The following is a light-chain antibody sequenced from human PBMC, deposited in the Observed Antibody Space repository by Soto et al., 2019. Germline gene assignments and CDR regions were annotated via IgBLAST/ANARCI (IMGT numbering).Light chain of an antibody. Sequence: SYELTQPPSVSAALGQTARVTSGGNNIGRKSVLWYQQMPGQAPVLVVSDYSDRPSGIPERFSGSKSGNTATLTISRVEAGDESDYYCQVWDFSTVHPYLFGTGTKVTVL. CDR2: DYS. V-gene: IGLV3-21*02. CDR3: QVWDFSTVHPYL. J-gene: IGLJ1*01. CDR1: NIGRKS.